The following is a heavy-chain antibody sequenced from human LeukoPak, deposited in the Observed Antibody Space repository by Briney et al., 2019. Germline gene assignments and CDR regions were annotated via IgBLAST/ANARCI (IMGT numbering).Heavy chain of an antibody. CDR2: ISSSSSTI. CDR3: ARDLIVGGY. V-gene: IGHV3-48*04. Sequence: PGGSLRLSCAASGFTFSSYGMRWVRQAPGKGLEWVSYISSSSSTIYYADSVKGRFTISRDNAKNSLYLQMNSLRAEDTAVYYCARDLIVGGYWGQGTLVTVSS. CDR1: GFTFSSYG. D-gene: IGHD2-15*01. J-gene: IGHJ4*02.